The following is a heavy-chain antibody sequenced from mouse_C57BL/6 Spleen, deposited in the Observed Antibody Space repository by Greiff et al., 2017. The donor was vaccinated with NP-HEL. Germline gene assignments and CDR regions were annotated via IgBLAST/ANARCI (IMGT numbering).Heavy chain of an antibody. Sequence: QVQLQQSGAELVKPGASVKLSCKASGYTFTSYWMPWVKQRPGQGLEWIGMIHPNSGSTNYNEKFKSQATLTVDKSSSTAYMQLSSLTSEDSAVYYCARVDYSNYVFAYWGQGTLVTVSA. V-gene: IGHV1-64*01. J-gene: IGHJ3*01. D-gene: IGHD2-5*01. CDR3: ARVDYSNYVFAY. CDR2: IHPNSGST. CDR1: GYTFTSYW.